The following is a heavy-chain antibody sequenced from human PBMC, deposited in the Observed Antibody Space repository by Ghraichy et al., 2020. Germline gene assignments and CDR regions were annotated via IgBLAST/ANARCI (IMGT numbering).Heavy chain of an antibody. CDR3: AGDGRVTTLHYGLDV. J-gene: IGHJ6*02. Sequence: SETLSLTCAVSGGSISSGGYSWSWIRQPPGKGLEWIGYFYHSGSTYYNPSLKSRVTISVDRSKNQFSLKLSSVTAADTAVYYCAGDGRVTTLHYGLDVWGQGTTVTVSS. CDR2: FYHSGST. D-gene: IGHD4-17*01. V-gene: IGHV4-30-2*01. CDR1: GGSISSGGYS.